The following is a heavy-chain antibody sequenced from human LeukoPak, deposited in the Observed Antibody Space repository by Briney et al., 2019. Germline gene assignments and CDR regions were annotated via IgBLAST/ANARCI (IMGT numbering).Heavy chain of an antibody. CDR1: GGSISSYY. CDR3: ATLPGYDSSGYYIDY. J-gene: IGHJ4*02. D-gene: IGHD3-22*01. V-gene: IGHV4-4*07. Sequence: PSETLSLTCTVSGGSISSYYWSWIRQPAGKGLEWIGRIYTSGSTNYNPSLKRRVTMSVDTSKNQFSLKLSSVTAADTAVYYCATLPGYDSSGYYIDYWGQGTLVTVSS. CDR2: IYTSGST.